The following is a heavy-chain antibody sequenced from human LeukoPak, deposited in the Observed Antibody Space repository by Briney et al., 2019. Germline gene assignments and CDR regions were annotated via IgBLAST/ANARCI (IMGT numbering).Heavy chain of an antibody. CDR3: ARDLLLWFGELSGESDY. CDR1: GFTFSSYG. J-gene: IGHJ4*02. D-gene: IGHD3-10*01. CDR2: IWYDGSHK. V-gene: IGHV3-33*01. Sequence: GRSLRLSCAASGFTFSSYGMHWVRQAPGKGLEWVAVIWYDGSHKYYADSVKGRFTISRDNSKNTLHLQMNSLRAEDTAVYYCARDLLLWFGELSGESDYWGQGTLVTVSS.